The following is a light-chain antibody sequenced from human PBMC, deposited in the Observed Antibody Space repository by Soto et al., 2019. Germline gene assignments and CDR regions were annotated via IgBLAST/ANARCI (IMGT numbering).Light chain of an antibody. CDR2: QTS. V-gene: IGKV1-5*03. CDR1: QNISCW. Sequence: DIQMTQSPSTLSASVGDRVTLTCRASQNISCWLAWYQQKPGKAPNLLIYQTSNLESGVPSRFSGRGSGTEFTLTITSLQPDDFATYYCQQYKRYSKTFGQGTKVDNK. J-gene: IGKJ1*01. CDR3: QQYKRYSKT.